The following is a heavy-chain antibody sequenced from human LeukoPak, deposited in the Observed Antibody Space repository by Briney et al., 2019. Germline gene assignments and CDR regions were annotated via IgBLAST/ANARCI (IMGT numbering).Heavy chain of an antibody. D-gene: IGHD2-15*01. CDR2: INPNSGGT. V-gene: IGHV1-2*02. CDR1: GYTFTGYY. J-gene: IGHJ4*02. CDR3: ARSSDIVTLPSAFYFDY. Sequence: ASVKVSCKASGYTFTGYYMHWVRQAPGQGLEWMGWINPNSGGTNYAQRFQGRVTMTRDTSISTAYMELTKLISDDTAVYYCARSSDIVTLPSAFYFDYWGQGTLVSVSS.